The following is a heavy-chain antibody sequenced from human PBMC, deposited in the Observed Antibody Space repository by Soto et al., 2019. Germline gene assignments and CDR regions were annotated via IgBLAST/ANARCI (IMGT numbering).Heavy chain of an antibody. V-gene: IGHV4-39*01. Sequence: QLQLQESGPGLVKPSETLSLTCTVSGGSISSSSYYWGWIRQPPGKGLEWIGSIYYSGSTYYNPSLKSRVTISVDTSKNQFSLKLSSVTAADTAVYYCARHIYGARGWFDPWGQGTLVTVSS. CDR2: IYYSGST. CDR1: GGSISSSSYY. CDR3: ARHIYGARGWFDP. D-gene: IGHD4-17*01. J-gene: IGHJ5*02.